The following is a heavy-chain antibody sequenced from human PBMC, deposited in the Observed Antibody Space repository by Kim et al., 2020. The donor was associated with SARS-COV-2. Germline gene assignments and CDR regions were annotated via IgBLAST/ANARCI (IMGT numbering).Heavy chain of an antibody. CDR2: ISWNSGSV. CDR3: AKEKGGYFGYYFDY. D-gene: IGHD1-26*01. Sequence: GGSLRLSCAASGLTFGDYAMHWVRQVPGKGLEWVSTISWNSGSVDYADSVKGRFTISRDNAENSLYLQMNSLRAEDTALYYCAKEKGGYFGYYFDYWGQGTLVTVSS. J-gene: IGHJ4*02. CDR1: GLTFGDYA. V-gene: IGHV3-9*01.